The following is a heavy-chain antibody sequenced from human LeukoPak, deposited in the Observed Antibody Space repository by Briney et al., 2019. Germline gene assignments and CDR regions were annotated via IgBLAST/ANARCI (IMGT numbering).Heavy chain of an antibody. CDR1: GFTFSSYA. D-gene: IGHD3-10*01. V-gene: IGHV3-23*01. CDR3: AKDNDYYGSGFLDY. Sequence: GGSLRLSCAASGFTFSSYAMSWVRQAPGKGLGWVSAISGSGGSTYYADSVKGRFTISRGNSKNTLYLQMNSLRAEDTAVYYCAKDNDYYGSGFLDYWGQGTLVTVSS. CDR2: ISGSGGST. J-gene: IGHJ4*02.